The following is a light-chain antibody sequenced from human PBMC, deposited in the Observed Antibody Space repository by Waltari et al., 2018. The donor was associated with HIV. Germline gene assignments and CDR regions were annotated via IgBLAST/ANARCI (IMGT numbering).Light chain of an antibody. CDR3: SSYVSTSSLGL. CDR2: EVT. V-gene: IGLV2-14*01. J-gene: IGLJ2*01. Sequence: QAALTQPASVSGSPGQSITISCTGTSSDVGGYHSVPWYQQRPGKGPTPVIYEVTNRPSGVSDRFSGSKSGNTASLTISGLQTEDEADYYCSSYVSTSSLGLFGGGTKLTVL. CDR1: SSDVGGYHS.